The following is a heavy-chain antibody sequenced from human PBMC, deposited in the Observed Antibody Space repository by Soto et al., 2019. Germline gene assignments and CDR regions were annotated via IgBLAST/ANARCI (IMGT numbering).Heavy chain of an antibody. CDR1: GASVSTGVYY. CDR3: AGAVSDFDVRRYRTSYFDQ. CDR2: IDNTGSA. V-gene: IGHV4-31*03. J-gene: IGHJ4*02. Sequence: PSETLSLTCTVSGASVSTGVYYWTWIRQHPGKGLEWIGYIDNTGSAYYNPSLTGRVDISVDTSKNQFSLNLQSLTAADTAFYYCAGAVSDFDVRRYRTSYFDQWGQGIQVTVSS. D-gene: IGHD3-10*02.